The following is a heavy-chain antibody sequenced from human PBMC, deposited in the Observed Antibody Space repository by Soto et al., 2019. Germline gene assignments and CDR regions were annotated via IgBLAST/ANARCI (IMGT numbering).Heavy chain of an antibody. CDR3: AREAYYYDTGMGHFLNWFDP. D-gene: IGHD3-22*01. Sequence: PSETLSLTCAVSGGSISSSNWWSWVRQPPGKGLEWIGEIYHSGSTNYNPSLKSRVTISVDKSKNQFSLKLSSVTAADTAVYYFAREAYYYDTGMGHFLNWFDPWGQGTLVTVSS. J-gene: IGHJ5*02. V-gene: IGHV4-4*02. CDR2: IYHSGST. CDR1: GGSISSSNW.